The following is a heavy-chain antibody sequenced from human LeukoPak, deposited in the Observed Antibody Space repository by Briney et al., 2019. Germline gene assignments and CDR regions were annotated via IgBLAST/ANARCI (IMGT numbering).Heavy chain of an antibody. CDR1: GYSISSGYY. D-gene: IGHD1-26*01. V-gene: IGHV4-38-2*01. CDR2: IYHSGST. J-gene: IGHJ3*02. CDR3: ARHVISVGAYAFYI. Sequence: SETLSLTCAVSGYSISSGYYWGWIRQPPGKGLEWIGSIYHSGSTYYNPSLKSRVTISVDTSKNQFSLKLSSVTAADTAVYDCARHVISVGAYAFYIWGRGTMVTVSS.